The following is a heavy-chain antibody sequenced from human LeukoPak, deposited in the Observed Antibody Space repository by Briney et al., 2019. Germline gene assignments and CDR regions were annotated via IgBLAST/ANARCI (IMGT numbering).Heavy chain of an antibody. Sequence: SGGSLRLSCAASGFTFSTYGMTWVRQAPGKGLEWISYISSSSDSIKYADSVKGRFTSSRDNAKNSLYLQMNSLRAEDTAVYYCTKSRISSSGQADHWGQGTLVTVSS. J-gene: IGHJ4*02. CDR1: GFTFSTYG. CDR3: TKSRISSSGQADH. CDR2: ISSSSDSI. V-gene: IGHV3-48*04. D-gene: IGHD5-12*01.